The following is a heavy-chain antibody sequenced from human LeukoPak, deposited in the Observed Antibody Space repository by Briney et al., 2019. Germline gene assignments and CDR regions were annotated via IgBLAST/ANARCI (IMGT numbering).Heavy chain of an antibody. CDR3: ARNPYGTGQFDP. V-gene: IGHV1-8*02. J-gene: IGHJ5*02. CDR1: GGTFSSYA. CDR2: MSPNNGNT. D-gene: IGHD2-8*02. Sequence: ASVKVSCKASGGTFSSYAISWVRQAPGQGLEWMGWMSPNNGNTGYAQNFQGRVTLTRDTSINTAYMELSSLTSEDTAVYYCARNPYGTGQFDPWGQGTLVTVSS.